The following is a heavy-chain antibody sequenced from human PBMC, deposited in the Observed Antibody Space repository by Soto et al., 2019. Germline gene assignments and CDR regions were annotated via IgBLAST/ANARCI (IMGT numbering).Heavy chain of an antibody. D-gene: IGHD1-1*01. CDR2: IYNSGST. V-gene: IGHV4-30-2*02. Sequence: SETLSLTCAVSGGSISSGGYSWSWIRQTPGKGMEGIGYIYNSGSTYYNPSLKSRLTISIDTSKNQFSLRLASVTAADTAVYYCARTLPNRQLFDSWSQGTLVTVSS. CDR1: GGSISSGGYS. J-gene: IGHJ4*02. CDR3: ARTLPNRQLFDS.